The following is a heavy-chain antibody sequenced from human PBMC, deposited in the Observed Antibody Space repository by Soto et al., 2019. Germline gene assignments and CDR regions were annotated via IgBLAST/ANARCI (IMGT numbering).Heavy chain of an antibody. CDR2: ITGSGTST. Sequence: PGGSLRLSCAATGFTFSSYAMTWVRQAPGKGLEWVASITGSGTSTFLADSAKGRFTVSRDASNNTLYLQMNSLRAEDTAVYFCARDLSSGVLRNWFDPWGQGTLVTVSS. CDR3: ARDLSSGVLRNWFDP. D-gene: IGHD3-22*01. J-gene: IGHJ5*02. CDR1: GFTFSSYA. V-gene: IGHV3-23*01.